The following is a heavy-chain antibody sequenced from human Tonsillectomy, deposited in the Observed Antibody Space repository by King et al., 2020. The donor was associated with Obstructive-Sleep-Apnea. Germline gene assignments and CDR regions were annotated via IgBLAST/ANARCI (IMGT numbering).Heavy chain of an antibody. V-gene: IGHV1-18*01. Sequence: QLVQSGAEVKKPGASVKVSCKASGYTFTSYGISWVRQAPGQGLEWMGWISAYNVNTNYTQKLQGRVTMTTDTSTRTAYMERRSLRSDDTAVYYCARVSSRWSNYYYYYGMDVWGQGTTVTVSS. CDR3: ARVSSRWSNYYYYYGMDV. CDR2: ISAYNVNT. D-gene: IGHD6-13*01. J-gene: IGHJ6*02. CDR1: GYTFTSYG.